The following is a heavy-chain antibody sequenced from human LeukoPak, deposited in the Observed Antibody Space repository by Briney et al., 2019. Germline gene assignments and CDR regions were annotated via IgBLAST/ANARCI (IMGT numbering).Heavy chain of an antibody. J-gene: IGHJ6*02. Sequence: SQTLSLTCAVSGGSISSGGYSWSWIRQPPGQGLEWIGYIYHSGSTYYNPPLKSRVTISVDRSKNQFSLKLSSVTAADTAVYYCARNKRGYGMDVWGQGTTVTVSS. CDR3: ARNKRGYGMDV. V-gene: IGHV4-30-2*01. D-gene: IGHD1/OR15-1a*01. CDR1: GGSISSGGYS. CDR2: IYHSGST.